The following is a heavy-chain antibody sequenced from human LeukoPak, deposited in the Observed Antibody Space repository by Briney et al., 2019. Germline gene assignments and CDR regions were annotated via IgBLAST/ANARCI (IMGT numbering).Heavy chain of an antibody. J-gene: IGHJ4*02. D-gene: IGHD6-19*01. CDR3: ARAGPGSGWYFDY. V-gene: IGHV1-46*01. Sequence: GASVKVSCKASGYIFTNYYMHWVRQAPGQGLEWMGIINTSGGSTSSAQKFQGRVAMTTDTSTTTAYMELRGLRFNDTAVYYCARAGPGSGWYFDYWGQGTLVTVSS. CDR2: INTSGGST. CDR1: GYIFTNYY.